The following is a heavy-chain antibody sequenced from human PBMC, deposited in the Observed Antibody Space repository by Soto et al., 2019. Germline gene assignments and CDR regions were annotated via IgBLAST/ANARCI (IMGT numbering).Heavy chain of an antibody. CDR1: DFFFAYN. J-gene: IGHJ6*03. CDR2: MDPKIGDT. Sequence: QVQLVQSGAEVKKPGASMRVSCRASDFFFAYNFNWVRQVPGQGLEWMGWMDPKIGDTDYSQKFRGRVFMSRNASLSTGFLELSSLRPEDTATYYCARETAMALSELLTGSRVDYRSMAVWCKGTTVTVSS. D-gene: IGHD3-9*01. V-gene: IGHV1-8*01. CDR3: ARETAMALSELLTGSRVDYRSMAV.